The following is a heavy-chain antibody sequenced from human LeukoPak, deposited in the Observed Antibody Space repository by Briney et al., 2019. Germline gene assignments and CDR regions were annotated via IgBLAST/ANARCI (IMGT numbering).Heavy chain of an antibody. V-gene: IGHV1-2*04. J-gene: IGHJ4*02. D-gene: IGHD4-17*01. CDR3: ARDGATVATPFFDY. CDR2: INANSGDT. Sequence: ASVTVSCTASGFTFTGYYMHWVRQAPGQGLEWMGWINANSGDTNYAQKFRGWVTMTRDTSLSTAYVELSRLRSDDTAVYYCARDGATVATPFFDYWGQGTLVTVSS. CDR1: GFTFTGYY.